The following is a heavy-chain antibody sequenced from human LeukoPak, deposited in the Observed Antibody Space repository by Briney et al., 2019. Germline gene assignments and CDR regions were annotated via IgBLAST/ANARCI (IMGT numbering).Heavy chain of an antibody. CDR2: ISGSGGST. Sequence: XVRXAPXKXXXWVSAISGSGGSTYYADSVKGRFTISGDNSKNTLYLQMNSLRAEDTAVYYCAKDIYDILTGPSDYWGQGTLVTVSS. V-gene: IGHV3-23*01. D-gene: IGHD3-9*01. J-gene: IGHJ4*02. CDR3: AKDIYDILTGPSDY.